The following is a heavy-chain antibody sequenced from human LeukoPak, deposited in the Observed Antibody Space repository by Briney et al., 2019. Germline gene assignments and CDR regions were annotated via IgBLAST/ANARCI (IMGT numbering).Heavy chain of an antibody. CDR3: AGELELLTCDY. Sequence: SETLSLTCTVSGGSISSYYWSWIRQPPGQGLEWSGYIYYSGSTNYNPSLKSRVTISVDTTKNQFSLKLSPVTAADTAVYYCAGELELLTCDYWGQGTLVTVYS. J-gene: IGHJ4*02. CDR2: IYYSGST. CDR1: GGSISSYY. V-gene: IGHV4-59*01. D-gene: IGHD1-7*01.